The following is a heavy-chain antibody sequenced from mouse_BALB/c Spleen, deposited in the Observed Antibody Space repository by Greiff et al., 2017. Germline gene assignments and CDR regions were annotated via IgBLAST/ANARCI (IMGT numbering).Heavy chain of an antibody. Sequence: VKLVESGPGLVAPSQSLSITCTVSGFSLTSYGVHWVRQPPGKGLEWLGVIWAGGSTNYNSALMSRLSISKDNSKSQVFLKMNSLQTDDTAMYYCASLYDYDGGVAYWGQGTLVTVSA. CDR2: IWAGGST. D-gene: IGHD2-4*01. CDR1: GFSLTSYG. J-gene: IGHJ3*01. CDR3: ASLYDYDGGVAY. V-gene: IGHV2-9*02.